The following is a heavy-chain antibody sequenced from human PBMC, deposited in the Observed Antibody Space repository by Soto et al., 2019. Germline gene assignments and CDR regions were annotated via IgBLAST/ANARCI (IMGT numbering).Heavy chain of an antibody. J-gene: IGHJ4*02. D-gene: IGHD1-7*01. CDR2: IKSKADGETT. V-gene: IGHV3-15*07. CDR3: TTEKGTAPVNFDY. Sequence: GGSLRLSCASSGFTFNNAWMNWVRQAPGKGLEWVGRIKSKADGETTHYAAPVKDRFTISRDDSKNTLYLQVNSLRTEDTAVYYCTTEKGTAPVNFDYWGQGSLVTVPQ. CDR1: GFTFNNAW.